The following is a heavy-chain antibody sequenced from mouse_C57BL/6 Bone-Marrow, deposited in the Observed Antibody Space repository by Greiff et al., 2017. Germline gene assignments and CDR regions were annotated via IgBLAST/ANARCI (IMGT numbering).Heavy chain of an antibody. J-gene: IGHJ2*01. Sequence: VQLQQSGPGLVQPSQSLSITCTVSGFSLTSYGVHWVRQSPGKGLEWLGVIWRGGSTDYNAAFMSRLSITKDNSKSQVFFKMNSLQADDTAIYYCAIHYYGSSALYFDYWGQGTTLTVSS. D-gene: IGHD1-1*01. CDR1: GFSLTSYG. CDR2: IWRGGST. CDR3: AIHYYGSSALYFDY. V-gene: IGHV2-5*01.